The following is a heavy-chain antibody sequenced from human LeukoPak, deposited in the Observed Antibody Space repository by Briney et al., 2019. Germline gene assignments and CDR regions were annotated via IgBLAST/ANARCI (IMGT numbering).Heavy chain of an antibody. CDR2: ISYDKRNK. V-gene: IGHV3-30*04. Sequence: PGGSLRLSCAASGFTFSSYAMHWLRQAPGKGLEWVAVISYDKRNKYYEDSVKGRFTISRDNSRNTLYLQMNSLRAEDTAVYYCARDSVSSWRYYYYYYGMDVWGQGTTVTVSS. D-gene: IGHD6-13*01. CDR3: ARDSVSSWRYYYYYYGMDV. J-gene: IGHJ6*02. CDR1: GFTFSSYA.